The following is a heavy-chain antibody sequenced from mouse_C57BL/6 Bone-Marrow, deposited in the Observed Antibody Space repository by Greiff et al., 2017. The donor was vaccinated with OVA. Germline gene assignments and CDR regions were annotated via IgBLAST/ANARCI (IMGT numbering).Heavy chain of an antibody. CDR3: ARGPLFAY. J-gene: IGHJ3*01. V-gene: IGHV5-16*01. Sequence: EVKVEESEGGLVQPGSSMKLSCTASGFTFSDYYMAWVRQVPEKGLEWVANINYDGSSTYYLDSLKSRFIISRDNAKNILYLQMSSLKSEDTATYYCARGPLFAYWGQGTLVTVSA. CDR1: GFTFSDYY. CDR2: INYDGSST.